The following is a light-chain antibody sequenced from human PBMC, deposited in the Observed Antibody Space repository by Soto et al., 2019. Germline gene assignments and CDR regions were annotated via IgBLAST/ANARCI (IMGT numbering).Light chain of an antibody. J-gene: IGLJ1*01. Sequence: QSVLTQPPSASGSPGQSVTISCTGTSSDVGGYNYVSWYRQHPGKAPKLMIYEVSKRPSGVPDRFSGSKSGNTASLTVSGLQAEDEADYYCSSYPGSNNYASGPGTKFPVL. CDR3: SSYPGSNNYA. V-gene: IGLV2-8*01. CDR2: EVS. CDR1: SSDVGGYNY.